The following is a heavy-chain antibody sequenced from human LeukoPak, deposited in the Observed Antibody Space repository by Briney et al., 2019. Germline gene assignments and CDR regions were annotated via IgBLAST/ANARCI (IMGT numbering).Heavy chain of an antibody. V-gene: IGHV1-46*01. D-gene: IGHD5-24*01. J-gene: IGHJ3*02. Sequence: ASVKVSCKASGYTFTSYYMHWVRQAPGQGLEWMGIINPSGGSTSYAQKFQGRVTMTRDTSTSTVYTELSSLRSEDTAVYYCARARRKEMATLYAFDIWGQGTMVTVSS. CDR2: INPSGGST. CDR1: GYTFTSYY. CDR3: ARARRKEMATLYAFDI.